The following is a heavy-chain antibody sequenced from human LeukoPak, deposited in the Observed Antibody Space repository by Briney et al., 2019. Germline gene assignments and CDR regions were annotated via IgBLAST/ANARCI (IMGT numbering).Heavy chain of an antibody. D-gene: IGHD3-9*01. CDR3: ARTSVRYFDWLTPPYFDY. CDR2: INPNSGGT. Sequence: ASVKVSCKASGYTFTGYYMHWVRQAPGQGLEWMGRINPNSGGTNYAQKFQGRVTMARDTSISTAYMELSRLRSDDTAVYYCARTSVRYFDWLTPPYFDYWGQGTLVTVSS. CDR1: GYTFTGYY. J-gene: IGHJ4*02. V-gene: IGHV1-2*06.